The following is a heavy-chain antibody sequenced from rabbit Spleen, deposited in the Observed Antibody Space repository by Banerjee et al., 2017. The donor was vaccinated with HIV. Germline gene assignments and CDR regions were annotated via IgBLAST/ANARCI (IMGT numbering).Heavy chain of an antibody. CDR3: ARDTGSSFSSYGMDL. Sequence: QSLEESGGDLVKPGASLTLTCTASGLDFSSTYSMCWVRQAPGKGLEWIACIYTSSGSTWYASWAKGRFTGSKTSSTTVTLQMTSLTAADTATYFCARDTGSSFSSYGMDLWGPGTLVTVS. CDR1: GLDFSSTYS. D-gene: IGHD8-1*01. CDR2: IYTSSGST. J-gene: IGHJ6*01. V-gene: IGHV1S40*01.